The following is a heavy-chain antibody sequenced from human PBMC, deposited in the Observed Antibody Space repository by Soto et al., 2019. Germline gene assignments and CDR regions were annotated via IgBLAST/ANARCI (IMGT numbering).Heavy chain of an antibody. D-gene: IGHD3-10*01. CDR1: GFTFSSYW. CDR2: IKQDGSEK. CDR3: ARSMTSTLLWFGEIPDAFDI. J-gene: IGHJ3*02. V-gene: IGHV3-7*01. Sequence: GGSLRLSCAASGFTFSSYWMSWVRQAPGKGLEWVANIKQDGSEKYYVDSVKGRFTISRDNAKNSLYLQMNSLRAEDTAVYYCARSMTSTLLWFGEIPDAFDIWGQGTMVTVSS.